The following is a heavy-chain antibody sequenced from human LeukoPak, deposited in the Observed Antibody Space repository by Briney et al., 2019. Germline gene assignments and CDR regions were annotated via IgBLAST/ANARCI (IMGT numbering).Heavy chain of an antibody. CDR1: GFTFSSYA. Sequence: GGSLRLSCAASGFTFSSYAMNWVRQAPGKGLEWVANIKQDGSEKYYVDSVKGRFTISRDNAKNSLYLQMNSLRAEDTAVYYCARAMDVWGQGTTVTVSS. V-gene: IGHV3-7*03. CDR2: IKQDGSEK. CDR3: ARAMDV. J-gene: IGHJ6*02.